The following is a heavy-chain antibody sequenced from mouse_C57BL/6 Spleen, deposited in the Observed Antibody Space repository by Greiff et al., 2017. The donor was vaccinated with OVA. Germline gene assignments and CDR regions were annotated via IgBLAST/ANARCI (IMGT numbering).Heavy chain of an antibody. J-gene: IGHJ1*03. Sequence: VQLQQPGAELVRPGSSVKLSCKASGYTFTSYWMDWVKQRPGQGLEWIGNIYPSDSETHYNQKFKDKATLTVDKSSSTAYMQLSSLTSEDSAVYYCAREGNYWYFDVWGTGTTVTVSS. D-gene: IGHD2-1*01. CDR2: IYPSDSET. V-gene: IGHV1-61*01. CDR1: GYTFTSYW. CDR3: AREGNYWYFDV.